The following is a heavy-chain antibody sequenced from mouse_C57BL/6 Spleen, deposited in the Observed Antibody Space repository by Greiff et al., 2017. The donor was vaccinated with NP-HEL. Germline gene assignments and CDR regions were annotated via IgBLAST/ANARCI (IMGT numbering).Heavy chain of an antibody. CDR1: GYSFTSYY. D-gene: IGHD2-4*01. J-gene: IGHJ1*03. V-gene: IGHV1-66*01. Sequence: QVQLQQSGPELVKPGASVKISCKASGYSFTSYYIHWVKQRPGQGLEWIGWIYPGSGNTKYNEKFKGKATLTADTSSSTAYMQLSSLTSEDSAVYYCARFDYDYDVRYFDVWGTGTTVTVSS. CDR2: IYPGSGNT. CDR3: ARFDYDYDVRYFDV.